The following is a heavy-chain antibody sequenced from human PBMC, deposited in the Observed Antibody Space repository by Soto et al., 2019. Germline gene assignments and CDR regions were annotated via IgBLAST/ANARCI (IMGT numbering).Heavy chain of an antibody. CDR3: ARPTRSFDY. CDR2: IYYSGST. CDR1: GGSISSSNYY. Sequence: QLQLQESGPGLVKPSETLSLTCTVSGGSISSSNYYWGWIRQPPGKGLGWIGNIYYSGSTYYHPSLKGRITISVATSKNQFSLKLSSVTAADTAVYYCARPTRSFDYWGQGTLVTVSS. V-gene: IGHV4-39*01. J-gene: IGHJ4*02.